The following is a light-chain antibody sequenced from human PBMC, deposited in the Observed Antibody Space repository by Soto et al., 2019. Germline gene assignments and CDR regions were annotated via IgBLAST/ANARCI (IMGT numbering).Light chain of an antibody. CDR2: KAS. V-gene: IGKV1-5*03. CDR1: QSISNW. Sequence: DIQMSQSPSTLSASVGDRVIITCRASQSISNWLAWYQQKPGKAPNLLIYKASTLKSGVPSRFSGSGSGTEFTLTISSLQPDDFATYYCQHYNSYSEAFGQGTKVDIK. CDR3: QHYNSYSEA. J-gene: IGKJ1*01.